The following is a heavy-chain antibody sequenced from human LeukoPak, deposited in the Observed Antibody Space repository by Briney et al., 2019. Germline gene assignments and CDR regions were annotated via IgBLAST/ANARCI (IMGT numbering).Heavy chain of an antibody. V-gene: IGHV3-23*01. CDR2: IGGSGGST. CDR1: GFTFSSYA. CDR3: AKERSALPSYNSFDP. Sequence: GGSLRLSCAASGFTFSSYAMSWVRQAPGKGLEWVSGIGGSGGSTYYADSVKGRFTISRDNSKNTLYLQMNSLRAEDTAVCYCAKERSALPSYNSFDPWGQGTLVTVSS. D-gene: IGHD2-2*01. J-gene: IGHJ5*02.